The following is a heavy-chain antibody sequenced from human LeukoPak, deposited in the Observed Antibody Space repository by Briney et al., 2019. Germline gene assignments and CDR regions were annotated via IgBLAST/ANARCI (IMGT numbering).Heavy chain of an antibody. CDR3: ARDRAAGLDYDPSGLDY. J-gene: IGHJ4*02. V-gene: IGHV3-64*02. D-gene: IGHD3-22*01. CDR1: GFTFTAYT. CDR2: ISGNGGDT. Sequence: GGFLRLSCAASGFTFTAYTMYWVRQAPGKGLEYVAAISGNGGDTHYADSVKGRFTISRDNAKNTLFVQLDSLRPEDMAVYYCARDRAAGLDYDPSGLDYWGQGTLVAVSS.